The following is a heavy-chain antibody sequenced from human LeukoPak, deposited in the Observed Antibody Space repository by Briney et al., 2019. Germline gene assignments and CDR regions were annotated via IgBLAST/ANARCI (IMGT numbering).Heavy chain of an antibody. D-gene: IGHD6-25*01. J-gene: IGHJ5*02. CDR2: ISFTGST. V-gene: IGHV4-59*08. CDR1: GASMNTYY. Sequence: SETLSLTCTVSGASMNTYYWTWIRQFPGKGLEWIGYISFTGSTNYNPSLKSRVTISLDTSKNQFSLELSSVTATDTAMYYCARHSATYGSGAWGQGTLVTVSS. CDR3: ARHSATYGSGA.